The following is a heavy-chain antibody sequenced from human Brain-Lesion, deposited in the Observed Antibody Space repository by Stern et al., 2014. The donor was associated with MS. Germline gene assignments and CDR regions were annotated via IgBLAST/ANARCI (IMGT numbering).Heavy chain of an antibody. Sequence: EVQLEESGAEVKKPGESLRISCQGSGYSFTSDWISWVRQMPGTGLEWLGRIDPSDSNPNYSPSFQGHVTISADKSINTAYLDWRSLKASDTAMYYCARHMGEGLSIDYWGQGTLVTVSS. D-gene: IGHD3-16*01. J-gene: IGHJ4*02. V-gene: IGHV5-10-1*01. CDR2: IDPSDSNP. CDR3: ARHMGEGLSIDY. CDR1: GYSFTSDW.